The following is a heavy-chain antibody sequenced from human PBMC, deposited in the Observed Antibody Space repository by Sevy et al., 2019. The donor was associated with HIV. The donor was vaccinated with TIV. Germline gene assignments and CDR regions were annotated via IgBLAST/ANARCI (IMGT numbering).Heavy chain of an antibody. Sequence: ASVKVSCKASGGTFSSYAISWVRQAPGQGLEWMGGIIPIFGTANYAQKFQGRVTITADESTGTAYMELSSLRSEDTAVYYWASTPGGGDYIWGSYRYPFDYWGQGTLVTVSS. CDR1: GGTFSSYA. CDR2: IIPIFGTA. D-gene: IGHD3-16*02. CDR3: ASTPGGGDYIWGSYRYPFDY. J-gene: IGHJ4*02. V-gene: IGHV1-69*13.